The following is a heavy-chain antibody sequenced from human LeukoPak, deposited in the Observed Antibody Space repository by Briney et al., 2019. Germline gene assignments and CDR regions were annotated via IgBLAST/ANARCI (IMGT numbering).Heavy chain of an antibody. J-gene: IGHJ6*02. V-gene: IGHV1-2*02. D-gene: IGHD6-13*01. CDR1: GYIFTGYY. Sequence: GASVKVSCKASGYIFTGYYMHWVRQAPGQGLEWMGWINPNSGGTNYAQKFQGRVTMTRDTSISTAYMELSRLRSDDTAVYYCARGIAHSSSWYPPYYYYYGMDVWGQGTTVTVSS. CDR2: INPNSGGT. CDR3: ARGIAHSSSWYPPYYYYYGMDV.